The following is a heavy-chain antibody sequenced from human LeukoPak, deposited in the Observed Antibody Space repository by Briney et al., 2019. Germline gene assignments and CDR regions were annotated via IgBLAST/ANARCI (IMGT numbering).Heavy chain of an antibody. V-gene: IGHV3-23*01. CDR2: ISGNGVGT. Sequence: GGSLRLSCAASGFSFSTYAMSWVRQAPGKGLEWVSSISGNGVGTYYADSVKGRFSISRDNSKNTLYLLMDRLRAEDTAVYYCARATESTFWSGYSHWGQGALVTVSS. D-gene: IGHD3-3*01. CDR3: ARATESTFWSGYSH. CDR1: GFSFSTYA. J-gene: IGHJ4*01.